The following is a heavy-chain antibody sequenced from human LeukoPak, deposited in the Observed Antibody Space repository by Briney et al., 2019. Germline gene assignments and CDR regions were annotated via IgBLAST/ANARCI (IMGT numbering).Heavy chain of an antibody. Sequence: SQTLSFTCTVSGGSISSSGYYWNWIRQHPGKGLEWIGYIYYSGSTLYNPSLKSRVIISVDTSKNQFSLKLSSVTAADTAVYYCAREGGSSWHWGQGTPVTVSS. CDR1: GGSISSSGYY. CDR2: IYYSGST. V-gene: IGHV4-31*03. J-gene: IGHJ4*02. CDR3: AREGGSSWH. D-gene: IGHD6-13*01.